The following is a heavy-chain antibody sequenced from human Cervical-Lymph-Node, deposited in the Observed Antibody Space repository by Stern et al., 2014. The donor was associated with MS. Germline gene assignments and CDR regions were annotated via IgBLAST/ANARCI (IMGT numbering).Heavy chain of an antibody. CDR2: ISADGSRI. J-gene: IGHJ3*02. D-gene: IGHD6-19*01. CDR1: GFALNHYW. Sequence: EVQLVESGGGLVQPGGSLRLSCAASGFALNHYWMHWVRQAPGKGLEWVSRISADGSRINYADSVKGRFTVSRDNARNTLYLRMNSLRGEDTALYYCVKPSSSGWYDIFDTWGQGTMVTVSP. V-gene: IGHV3-74*02. CDR3: VKPSSSGWYDIFDT.